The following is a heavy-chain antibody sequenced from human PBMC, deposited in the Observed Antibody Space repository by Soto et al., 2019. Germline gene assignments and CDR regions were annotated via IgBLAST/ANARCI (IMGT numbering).Heavy chain of an antibody. Sequence: SETLSLTCAVSGASISGSYYYWAWLRQSPGKGPEWIGSVFYTGFTSYNPSLESRVSVSVDTSKSQFSLKLSAVTAADTAVYYCATSQKGYNWNYFDPWGQGALVTVSS. CDR1: GASISGSYYY. J-gene: IGHJ4*02. V-gene: IGHV4-39*01. D-gene: IGHD1-20*01. CDR2: VFYTGFT. CDR3: ATSQKGYNWNYFDP.